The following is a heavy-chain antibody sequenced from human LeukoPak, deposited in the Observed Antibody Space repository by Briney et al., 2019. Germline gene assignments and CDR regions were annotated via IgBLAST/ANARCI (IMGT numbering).Heavy chain of an antibody. CDR3: ASLAINCSSTSCWGQYFQH. CDR1: GYTFTGYY. J-gene: IGHJ1*01. V-gene: IGHV1-2*02. D-gene: IGHD2-2*01. CDR2: INPNSGGT. Sequence: ASVKVSCKASGYTFTGYYMHWVRQAPGQGLEWMGWINPNSGGTNYAQKFQGRVTMTRDTSISTAYMELSRLRSDDTAVYYCASLAINCSSTSCWGQYFQHWGQGTLVTVSS.